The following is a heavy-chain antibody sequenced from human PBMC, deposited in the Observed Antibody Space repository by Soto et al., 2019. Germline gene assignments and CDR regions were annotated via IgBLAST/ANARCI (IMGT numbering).Heavy chain of an antibody. J-gene: IGHJ5*02. CDR1: GFSLSTSGMR. Sequence: SGPTLVNPTQTLTLTCTFSGFSLSTSGMRVSWIRQPPGKALEWLARIDWDDDKFYSTSLKTRLTISKDTSKNQVVLTMTNMDPVDTATYYCARTGYSSAWNWFDPWGQGTLVTDSS. CDR2: IDWDDDK. CDR3: ARTGYSSAWNWFDP. D-gene: IGHD6-19*01. V-gene: IGHV2-70*04.